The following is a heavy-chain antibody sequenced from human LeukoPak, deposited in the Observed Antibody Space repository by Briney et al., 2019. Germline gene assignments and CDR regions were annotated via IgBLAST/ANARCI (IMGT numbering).Heavy chain of an antibody. CDR3: SLITFGGVNLFDY. CDR1: GYTFTSYD. CDR2: MNPNSGNT. D-gene: IGHD3-16*01. V-gene: IGHV1-8*01. J-gene: IGHJ4*02. Sequence: ASVKVSCKASGYTFTSYDINWVRQATGQGLEWMGWMNPNSGNTGYAQKFQGRVTMTRNTSISTAYMELSSLRSEDTAVYYCSLITFGGVNLFDYWGQGTLVTVSS.